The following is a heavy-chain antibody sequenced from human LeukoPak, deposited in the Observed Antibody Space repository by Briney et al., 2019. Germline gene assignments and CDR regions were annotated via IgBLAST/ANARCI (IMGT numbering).Heavy chain of an antibody. V-gene: IGHV3-30-3*01. J-gene: IGHJ3*02. CDR3: ARGLQEDYDFWSGYFTPGAFDI. CDR2: ISYDGSNK. D-gene: IGHD3-3*01. CDR1: GFTFSDYY. Sequence: PGGSLRLSCAASGFTFSDYYMSWIRQAPGKGLEWVAVISYDGSNKYYADSVKGRFTISRDNSKNTLYLQMNSLRAEDTAVYYCARGLQEDYDFWSGYFTPGAFDIWGQGTMVTVSS.